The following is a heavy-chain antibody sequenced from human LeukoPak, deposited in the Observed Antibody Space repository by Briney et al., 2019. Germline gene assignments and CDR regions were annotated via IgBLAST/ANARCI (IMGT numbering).Heavy chain of an antibody. Sequence: SETQSLTCTVSGGSISSYYWSWIRQPPGKGLEWIGYIYYSGTINYNPSLKSRVTISVDTSKNQFSLKLSSMTAADTAVYYCARVRYGDYYFDYWGQGTLVTVSS. CDR2: IYYSGTI. J-gene: IGHJ4*02. D-gene: IGHD4-17*01. CDR1: GGSISSYY. CDR3: ARVRYGDYYFDY. V-gene: IGHV4-59*01.